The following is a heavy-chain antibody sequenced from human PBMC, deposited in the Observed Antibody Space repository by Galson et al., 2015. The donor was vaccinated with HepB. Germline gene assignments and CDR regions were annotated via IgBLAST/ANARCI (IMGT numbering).Heavy chain of an antibody. D-gene: IGHD6-13*01. CDR2: IWSDGSNK. CDR3: ARDKLVAAAPLDY. V-gene: IGHV3-33*01. CDR1: GFTFRIHG. J-gene: IGHJ4*02. Sequence: SLRLSCAASGFTFRIHGMNWVRQAPGKGLEWVASIWSDGSNKYYADSVKGRFTISRDNNKNTLYLQMDSLRVEDTAVYFCARDKLVAAAPLDYWGQGTLVTVSS.